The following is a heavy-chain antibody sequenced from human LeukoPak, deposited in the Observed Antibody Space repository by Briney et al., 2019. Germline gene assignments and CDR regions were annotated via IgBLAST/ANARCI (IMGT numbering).Heavy chain of an antibody. Sequence: GGSLRLSCAASGFTFSNFAMSWVRQAPGKGLDWVSGIGGSGHSTYYADSVKGRFTISRDNSKNTLYLQMNSLRAEDTAVYYCARDLSYYYDSSGYSDYWGQGTLVTVSS. CDR1: GFTFSNFA. D-gene: IGHD3-22*01. V-gene: IGHV3-23*01. CDR3: ARDLSYYYDSSGYSDY. CDR2: IGGSGHST. J-gene: IGHJ4*02.